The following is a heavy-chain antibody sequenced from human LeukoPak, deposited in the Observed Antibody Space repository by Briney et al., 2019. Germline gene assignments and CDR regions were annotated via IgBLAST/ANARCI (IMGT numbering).Heavy chain of an antibody. CDR2: ISAYNGNT. CDR1: GYTFTSYG. Sequence: ASVKVSCKASGYTFTSYGISWVRQSPGQGLEWMGWISAYNGNTNYAQKLQGRVTMTTDTSTSTDYMELRSLRSDDTAVYYCARVDSRDWFDPWGQGTLVTVSS. J-gene: IGHJ5*02. CDR3: ARVDSRDWFDP. V-gene: IGHV1-18*01.